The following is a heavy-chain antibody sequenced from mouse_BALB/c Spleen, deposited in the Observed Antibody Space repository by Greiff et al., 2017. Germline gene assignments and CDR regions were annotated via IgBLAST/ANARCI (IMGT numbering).Heavy chain of an antibody. V-gene: IGHV5-6-5*01. CDR2: ISSGGST. D-gene: IGHD2-1*01. CDR1: GFTFSSYA. J-gene: IGHJ3*01. CDR3: ARENGNYWFAY. Sequence: EVMLVESGGGLVKPGGSLKLSCAASGFTFSSYAMSWVRQTPEKRLEWVASISSGGSTYYPDSVKGRFTISRDNARNILYLQMSSLRSEDTAMYYCARENGNYWFAYWGQGTLVTVSA.